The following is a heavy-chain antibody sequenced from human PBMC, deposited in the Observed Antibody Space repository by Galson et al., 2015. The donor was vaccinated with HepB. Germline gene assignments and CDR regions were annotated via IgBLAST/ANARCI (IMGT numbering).Heavy chain of an antibody. Sequence: SVKVSCKASGYTFTSYYMHWVRQAPGQGLEWMGIINPSGGSTSYAQKFQGRVTMTRDTSTSTVYMELSSLRSEDTAVYYCARDAYGSGSSPNWFDPWGQGTLVTVSS. J-gene: IGHJ5*02. CDR2: INPSGGST. CDR3: ARDAYGSGSSPNWFDP. V-gene: IGHV1-46*01. CDR1: GYTFTSYY. D-gene: IGHD3-10*01.